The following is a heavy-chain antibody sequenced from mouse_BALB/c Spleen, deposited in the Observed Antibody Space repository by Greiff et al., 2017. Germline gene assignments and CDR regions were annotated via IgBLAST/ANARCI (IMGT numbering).Heavy chain of an antibody. CDR3: ARYGNYNYFDY. V-gene: IGHV7-3*02. D-gene: IGHD2-10*02. CDR2: IRNKANGYTT. Sequence: EVKLVESGGGLVQPGGSLRLSCATSGFTFTDYYMSWVRQPPGKALEWLGFIRNKANGYTTEYSASVKGRFTISRDNSQSILYLQMNTLRAEDSATYYCARYGNYNYFDYWGQGTTLTVSS. J-gene: IGHJ2*01. CDR1: GFTFTDYY.